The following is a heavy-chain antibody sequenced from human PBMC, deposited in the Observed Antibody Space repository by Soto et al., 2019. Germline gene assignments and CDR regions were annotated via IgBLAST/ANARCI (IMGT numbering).Heavy chain of an antibody. V-gene: IGHV4-59*01. CDR2: IYYSGST. CDR3: ARVSSSSSWYWFDP. J-gene: IGHJ5*02. D-gene: IGHD6-13*01. CDR1: GGSISSYY. Sequence: GSLRLSCTVSGGSISSYYWSWIRQPPGKGLEWIGYIYYSGSTNYNPSLKSRVTISVDTSKNQFSLKLSSVTAADTAVYYCARVSSSSSWYWFDPWGQGTLVTVSS.